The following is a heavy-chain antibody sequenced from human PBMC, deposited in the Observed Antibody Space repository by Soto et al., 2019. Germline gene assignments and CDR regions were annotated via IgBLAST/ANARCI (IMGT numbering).Heavy chain of an antibody. CDR2: IYYSGST. D-gene: IGHD2-2*01. V-gene: IGHV4-39*01. CDR1: GGSISSSSYY. CDR3: ASPRYCSSTSCPFEY. Sequence: PSETLSLTCTVSGGSISSSSYYWGWIRQPPGKGLEWIGSIYYSGSTYYNPSLKSRVTISVDTSKNQFSLKLSSVTAADTAVYYCASPRYCSSTSCPFEYWGQGTLVTVSS. J-gene: IGHJ4*02.